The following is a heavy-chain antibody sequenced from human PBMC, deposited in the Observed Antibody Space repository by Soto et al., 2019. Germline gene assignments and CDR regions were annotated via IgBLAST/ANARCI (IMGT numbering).Heavy chain of an antibody. CDR3: AKQPRYIRDGYPKKPDAFDI. Sequence: EVQLLESGGGLVQPGGSLRLSCAASGFTFSSYAMSWVRQAPGKGLEWVSAISGSGGSTYYADSVKGRFTISRDNSENTLYLQMNSLRAEDTAVYYCAKQPRYIRDGYPKKPDAFDIWGQGTMVTVSS. V-gene: IGHV3-23*01. D-gene: IGHD5-12*01. J-gene: IGHJ3*02. CDR1: GFTFSSYA. CDR2: ISGSGGST.